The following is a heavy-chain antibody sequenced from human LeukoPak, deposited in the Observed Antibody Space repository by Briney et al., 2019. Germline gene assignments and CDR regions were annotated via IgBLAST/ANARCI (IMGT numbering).Heavy chain of an antibody. CDR2: IKQDGSEK. J-gene: IGHJ3*02. Sequence: GGSLRLSCAASGFTFSSYWMSWVRQAPGEGVEWVANIKQDGSEKYYVDSVKGRFTISRDNAKNSLYLQMNSLRAEDTAVYYCARGKNYYGSGIDAFDIWGQGTMVTVSS. D-gene: IGHD3-10*01. CDR3: ARGKNYYGSGIDAFDI. CDR1: GFTFSSYW. V-gene: IGHV3-7*01.